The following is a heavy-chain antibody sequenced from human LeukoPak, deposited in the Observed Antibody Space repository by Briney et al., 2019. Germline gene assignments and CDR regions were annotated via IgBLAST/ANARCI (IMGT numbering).Heavy chain of an antibody. D-gene: IGHD3-10*01. V-gene: IGHV3-53*05. CDR2: IYSGGST. Sequence: GGSLRLSCAASGFTVSSNYMSWVRQAPGKGLEWVSVIYSGGSTYYADSVKGRFTISRDNSKNTLYLQMNSLGSEDTAIYYCARDGVLWFNYYYYYMDVWGKGTTVTVSS. J-gene: IGHJ6*03. CDR1: GFTVSSNY. CDR3: ARDGVLWFNYYYYYMDV.